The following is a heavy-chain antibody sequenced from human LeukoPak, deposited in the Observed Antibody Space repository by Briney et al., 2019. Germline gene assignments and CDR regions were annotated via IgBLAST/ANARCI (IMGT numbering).Heavy chain of an antibody. J-gene: IGHJ5*02. V-gene: IGHV3-48*03. D-gene: IGHD6-19*01. CDR1: GFSFKTYE. CDR2: ISVGGSDE. CDR3: ARDVGFNNGWPA. Sequence: GGSLRLSCVASGFSFKTYEMNWVRQAPGKGREWISYISVGGSDEDYADSVKGRFSISRDNAKNSLLLQMNSLRVEDTAVYYCARDVGFNNGWPAWGQGTLVTVSS.